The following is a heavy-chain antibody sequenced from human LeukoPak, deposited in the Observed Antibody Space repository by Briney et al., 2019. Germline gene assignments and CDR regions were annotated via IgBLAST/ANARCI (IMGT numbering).Heavy chain of an antibody. Sequence: ASVKVSCKASGYTFTSYGISWVRQAPGQGLEWMGWISAYNGNTNYAQKLQGRVTMTTDTYTSTAYMELRSLRSDDTAVYYCARGQILGYCSGGSCPVDAFDIWGQGTMVTVSS. J-gene: IGHJ3*02. V-gene: IGHV1-18*01. CDR3: ARGQILGYCSGGSCPVDAFDI. CDR2: ISAYNGNT. CDR1: GYTFTSYG. D-gene: IGHD2-15*01.